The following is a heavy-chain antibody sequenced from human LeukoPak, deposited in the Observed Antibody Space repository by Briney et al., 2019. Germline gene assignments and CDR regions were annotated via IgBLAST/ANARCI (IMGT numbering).Heavy chain of an antibody. CDR2: ISSSGSTI. Sequence: GGSLRLSCAASGFTFSDYHMSWIRQAPGKGLEWVSYISSSGSTIYYADSVKGRFTISRDNAKNSLYLQMNSLRAEDTALYYCAREGGSGWYSGWFDPWGQGTLVTVSS. J-gene: IGHJ5*02. CDR3: AREGGSGWYSGWFDP. D-gene: IGHD6-19*01. V-gene: IGHV3-11*04. CDR1: GFTFSDYH.